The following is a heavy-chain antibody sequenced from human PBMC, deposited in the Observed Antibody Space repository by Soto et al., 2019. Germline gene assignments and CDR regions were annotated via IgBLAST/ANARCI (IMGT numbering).Heavy chain of an antibody. CDR2: ISSRSS. V-gene: IGHV3-21*01. CDR1: GFTFSPYT. J-gene: IGHJ6*02. CDR3: ARGHYGMDV. Sequence: EVQLVESGGGLVKPGGSLRLSCAASGFTFSPYTMNWVRQSPGKGLEWVSSISSRSSYADSVKGRFTISRDNAKSSLSLQMNSLRAEDSAVYYCARGHYGMDVWGQGTTVTVSS.